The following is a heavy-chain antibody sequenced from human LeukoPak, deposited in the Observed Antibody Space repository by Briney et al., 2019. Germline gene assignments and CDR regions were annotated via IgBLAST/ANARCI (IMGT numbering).Heavy chain of an antibody. CDR2: IYHSGST. CDR3: ARDIVATVFDY. CDR1: GGSISSNNW. J-gene: IGHJ4*02. Sequence: SETLSLTCVVSGGSISSNNWWNWVRQPPGKGLEWIGEIYHSGSTNYNASLKSRVTISVDKTKNQLSLKLTSVTAADTAVYYCARDIVATVFDYWGQGTLVTVSS. D-gene: IGHD5-12*01. V-gene: IGHV4-4*02.